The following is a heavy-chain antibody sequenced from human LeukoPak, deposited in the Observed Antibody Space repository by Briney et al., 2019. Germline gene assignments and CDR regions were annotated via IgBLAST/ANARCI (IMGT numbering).Heavy chain of an antibody. Sequence: GGSLRLSCAASGFTFSSYGMSWIRQAPGKGLEWVSYISSSGCTIYYADSVKGRFTISRDNAKNSLYLQMNSLRAEDTAVYYCARVVYYYDSSGPIDYWGQGTLVTVSS. V-gene: IGHV3-11*01. CDR1: GFTFSSYG. D-gene: IGHD3-22*01. CDR3: ARVVYYYDSSGPIDY. CDR2: ISSSGCTI. J-gene: IGHJ4*02.